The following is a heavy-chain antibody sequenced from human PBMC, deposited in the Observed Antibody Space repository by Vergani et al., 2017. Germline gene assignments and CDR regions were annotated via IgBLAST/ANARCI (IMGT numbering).Heavy chain of an antibody. D-gene: IGHD3-3*01. CDR1: GFTFSSYA. CDR3: ARRVAGLTIFGVVIPQGDAY. Sequence: EVQLLESGGGLVQPGGSLRLSCAASGFTFSSYAMSWVRQAPGKGLEWVSAISGSGGSTYYADSVKGRFTISRDNSKNTLYLQMNSLRAEDTAVYYCARRVAGLTIFGVVIPQGDAYWGQGTLVTVSS. CDR2: ISGSGGST. J-gene: IGHJ4*02. V-gene: IGHV3-23*01.